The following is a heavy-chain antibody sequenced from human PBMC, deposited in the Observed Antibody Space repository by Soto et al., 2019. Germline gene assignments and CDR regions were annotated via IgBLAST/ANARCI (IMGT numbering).Heavy chain of an antibody. CDR2: IIPIFGTA. CDR3: AAAYSGSYPLWYYFDY. J-gene: IGHJ4*02. D-gene: IGHD1-26*01. V-gene: IGHV1-69*01. CDR1: GGTFSSYA. Sequence: SVKVSGKASGGTFSSYAISWVREAPVQGLEWMGGIIPIFGTANYAQKFQGRVTITADESTSTAYMELSSLRSEDTAVYYCAAAYSGSYPLWYYFDYWGQGTLVTVSS.